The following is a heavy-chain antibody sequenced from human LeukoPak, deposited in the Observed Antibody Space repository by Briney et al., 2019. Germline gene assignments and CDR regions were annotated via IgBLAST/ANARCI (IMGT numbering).Heavy chain of an antibody. V-gene: IGHV1-2*02. CDR3: ARDQDLDDYVWGSYRFDY. D-gene: IGHD3-16*02. J-gene: IGHJ4*02. CDR1: GYTFTGYY. CDR2: INPNSGGT. Sequence: ASVKVFCKASGYTFTGYYMHWVRQAPGQGLEWMGWINPNSGGTNYAQKFQGRVTMTRDTSISTAYMELSRLRSDDTAVYYCARDQDLDDYVWGSYRFDYWGQGTLVTVSS.